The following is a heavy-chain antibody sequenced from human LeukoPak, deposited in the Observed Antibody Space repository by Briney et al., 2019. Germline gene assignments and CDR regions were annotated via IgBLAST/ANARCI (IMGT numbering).Heavy chain of an antibody. D-gene: IGHD6-19*01. J-gene: IGHJ3*02. CDR2: IIPIFGTA. V-gene: IGHV1-69*05. CDR1: GGTFSSYA. Sequence: SVKVSCKASGGTFSSYAISWVRQAPGQGLEWMGGIIPIFGTANYAQKFQGRVTITTDESTSTAYMELSSLRSEDTAVYYCARTAVAGRYWDDAFDIWGQGTMVTVSS. CDR3: ARTAVAGRYWDDAFDI.